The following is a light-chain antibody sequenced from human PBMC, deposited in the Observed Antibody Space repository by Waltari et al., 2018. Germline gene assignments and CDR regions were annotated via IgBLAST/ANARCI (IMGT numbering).Light chain of an antibody. J-gene: IGKJ4*02. CDR3: QQYSNWPLT. CDR1: QSVSSS. CDR2: GAS. V-gene: IGKV3-15*01. Sequence: EIVLTQPPATLSLSPGERATLSCRASQSVSSSLAWYQQKPGQAPRLLIDGASSRATGIPDRFSGSGSGTDFTLTISSLEPEDFAVYYCQQYSNWPLTFGGGTKVEIK.